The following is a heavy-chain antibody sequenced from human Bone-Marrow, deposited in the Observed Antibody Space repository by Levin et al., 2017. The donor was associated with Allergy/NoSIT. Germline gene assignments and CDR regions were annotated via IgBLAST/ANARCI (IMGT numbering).Heavy chain of an antibody. Sequence: ASVKVSCKASGYMFSTYGISWVRQAPGQGLELMGWMNPNSGNTGYAQRFQGRVTMTRDTSISTAYMELSSLTSEDTAIYYCARAVRNQLVSDVWGQGTTVSVSS. D-gene: IGHD2-2*01. CDR1: GYMFSTYG. CDR3: ARAVRNQLVSDV. V-gene: IGHV1-8*02. J-gene: IGHJ6*02. CDR2: MNPNSGNT.